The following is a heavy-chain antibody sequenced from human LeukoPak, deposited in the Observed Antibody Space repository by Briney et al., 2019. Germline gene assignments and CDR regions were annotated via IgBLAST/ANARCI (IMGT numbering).Heavy chain of an antibody. Sequence: SETLSLTCTVSGGSISSGGYYWSWTRQHPGQGLEWIGYIYYSGSTYYNPSLKSRVTISVDTSKNQFSLKLSSVTAADTAVYYCARDPSLEDAFDIWGQGTMVTVSS. CDR3: ARDPSLEDAFDI. CDR2: IYYSGST. V-gene: IGHV4-31*03. J-gene: IGHJ3*02. D-gene: IGHD2-2*01. CDR1: GGSISSGGYY.